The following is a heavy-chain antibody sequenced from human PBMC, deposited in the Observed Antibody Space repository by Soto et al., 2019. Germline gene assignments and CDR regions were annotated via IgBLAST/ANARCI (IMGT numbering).Heavy chain of an antibody. Sequence: QVQLVESGGGVVQPWRSLRLSCAASGFTFSSYAMHWVRQAPGKGLEWVAGISYDGSNKYYADSVKGRLTISTDNSNNTLYLQMNSLRAEDTAVYYCARDERWLPTGYYYGMDVWGQGTTVTVSS. D-gene: IGHD5-12*01. CDR2: ISYDGSNK. CDR1: GFTFSSYA. CDR3: ARDERWLPTGYYYGMDV. J-gene: IGHJ6*02. V-gene: IGHV3-30-3*01.